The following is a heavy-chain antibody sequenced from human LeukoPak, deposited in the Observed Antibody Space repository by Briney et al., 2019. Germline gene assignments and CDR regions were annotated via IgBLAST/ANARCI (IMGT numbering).Heavy chain of an antibody. D-gene: IGHD2-2*01. J-gene: IGHJ5*02. CDR1: GGSISSGGYS. Sequence: SETLSLTCAVSGGSISSGGYSWSWIRQPPGKGLEWIGYIYYSGSTNYNPSLKSRVTISVDTSKNQFSLKLSSVTAADTAVYYCARFHTSIPGWFDPWGQGNLVTVSP. CDR2: IYYSGST. V-gene: IGHV4-61*08. CDR3: ARFHTSIPGWFDP.